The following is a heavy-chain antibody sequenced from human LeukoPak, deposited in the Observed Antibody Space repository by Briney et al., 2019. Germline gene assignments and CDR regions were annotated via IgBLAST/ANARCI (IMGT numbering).Heavy chain of an antibody. D-gene: IGHD3-22*01. V-gene: IGHV3-7*01. CDR2: IKQDGSGK. Sequence: PGGSPRLSCAASGFTFSSYWMSWVRQAPGKGLEWVANIKQDGSGKYYVDSVKGRFTISRDNAKNSLYLQMNSLRAEDTAVYYCARDLLYYDTSGHYYAWGQGTLVTVSS. CDR3: ARDLLYYDTSGHYYA. J-gene: IGHJ5*02. CDR1: GFTFSSYW.